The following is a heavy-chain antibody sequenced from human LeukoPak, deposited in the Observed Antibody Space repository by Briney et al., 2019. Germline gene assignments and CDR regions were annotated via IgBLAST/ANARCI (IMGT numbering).Heavy chain of an antibody. CDR3: AAGYCSSTSCQDSYYYYYYGMDV. J-gene: IGHJ6*02. D-gene: IGHD2-2*01. CDR1: GFTFTSSA. V-gene: IGHV1-58*01. Sequence: SVKVSCTASGFTFTSSAVQWVRQARGQRLEWIGWIVVGSGNTNYAQKFQERVTITRDMSTSTAYMELSSLRSEDTAVYYCAAGYCSSTSCQDSYYYYYYGMDVWGQGTTVTVSS. CDR2: IVVGSGNT.